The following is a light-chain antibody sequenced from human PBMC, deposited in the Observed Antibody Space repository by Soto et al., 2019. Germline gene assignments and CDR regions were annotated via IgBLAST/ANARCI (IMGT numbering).Light chain of an antibody. Sequence: DIQMTQAPSSLAASVGDRVTITCRASQGIRNDLGWYQQKPGKAPKRLIYAASSLQNGVPSRFSGSGSRTQFTITISSLQPEDFANYNRVQHHIYPLTFGGVTKLDIK. J-gene: IGKJ4*01. CDR1: QGIRND. V-gene: IGKV1-17*01. CDR2: AAS. CDR3: VQHHIYPLT.